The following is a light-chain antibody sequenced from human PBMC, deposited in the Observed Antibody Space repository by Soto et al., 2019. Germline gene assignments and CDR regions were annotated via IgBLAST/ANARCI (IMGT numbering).Light chain of an antibody. CDR3: QQYKNWPPRT. V-gene: IGKV3-15*01. CDR1: QSVSSN. Sequence: EIVMTQSPATLSVSPGERATLSCRASQSVSSNLAWYQQKPGQAPRLLIYGASTRATGIPARFSGSGSGTEFTLTISSLQSEDFAVYYCQQYKNWPPRTFGPGTKVDIK. CDR2: GAS. J-gene: IGKJ3*01.